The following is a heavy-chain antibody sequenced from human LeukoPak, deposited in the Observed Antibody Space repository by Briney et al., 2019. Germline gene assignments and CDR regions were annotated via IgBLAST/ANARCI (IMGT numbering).Heavy chain of an antibody. J-gene: IGHJ4*02. D-gene: IGHD3-10*01. V-gene: IGHV1-2*02. CDR1: GYTFTGYY. Sequence: ASVKVSCKASGYTFTGYYMHWVRQAPGQGLEWMGWINPNSGGTNYAQKFQGRVTMTTDTSMSTAYMELRSLRSDDTAVYYCARDPVLLWFGELLPFDYWGQGTLVTVSS. CDR2: INPNSGGT. CDR3: ARDPVLLWFGELLPFDY.